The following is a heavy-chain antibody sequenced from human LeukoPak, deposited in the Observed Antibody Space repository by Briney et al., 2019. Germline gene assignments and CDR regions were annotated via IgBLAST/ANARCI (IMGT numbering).Heavy chain of an antibody. J-gene: IGHJ3*02. CDR1: GYTFTSYY. CDR3: ARDPRITMVRGVIWAFDI. Sequence: GASVKVSCKASGYTFTSYYMHWVRQAPGQGLEWMGIINPSGGSTSYAQKFQGRVTMTRDTSTSTVYMELSSLRSEDTAVYYCARDPRITMVRGVIWAFDIWGQGTMVTVSS. D-gene: IGHD3-10*01. CDR2: INPSGGST. V-gene: IGHV1-46*01.